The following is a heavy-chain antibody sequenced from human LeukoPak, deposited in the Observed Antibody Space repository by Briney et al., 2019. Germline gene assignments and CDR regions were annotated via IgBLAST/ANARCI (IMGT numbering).Heavy chain of an antibody. D-gene: IGHD5-18*01. J-gene: IGHJ4*02. V-gene: IGHV1-2*02. CDR3: ARKQLWSDY. Sequence: ASVKVSCKASGYTFTSYGIILVRQAPGQGLEWMGWINPNSGGTNYAQKFQGRVTMTRDTSISTAYMELSRLRSDDTAVYYCARKQLWSDYWGQGTLVTVSS. CDR2: INPNSGGT. CDR1: GYTFTSYG.